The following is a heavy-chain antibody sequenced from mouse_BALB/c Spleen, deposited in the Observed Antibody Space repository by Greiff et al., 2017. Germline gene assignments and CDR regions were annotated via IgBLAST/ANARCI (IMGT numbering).Heavy chain of an antibody. J-gene: IGHJ3*01. D-gene: IGHD2-1*01. V-gene: IGHV1-15*01. CDR1: GYTFTDYE. CDR3: ARGGGNYWFAY. Sequence: QVHVKQSGAELVRPGASVTLSCKASGYTFTDYEMHWVKQTPVHGLEWIGAIDPETGGTAYNQKFKGKATLTADKSSSTAYMELRSLTSEDSAVYYCARGGGNYWFAYWGQGTLVTVSA. CDR2: IDPETGGT.